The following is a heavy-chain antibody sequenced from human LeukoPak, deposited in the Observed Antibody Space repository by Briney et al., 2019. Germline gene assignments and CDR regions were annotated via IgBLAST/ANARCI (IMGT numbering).Heavy chain of an antibody. J-gene: IGHJ4*02. D-gene: IGHD4-17*01. V-gene: IGHV3-21*06. Sequence: PGGSLRLSCAASGFTFSSYSMNWVRQAPGKGLEWVSSISSSSSYIYYADSVKGRFTISRDNAENSLYLQMSSLRADDTAIYYCARHGDTCFDHWGQGTLVTVSS. CDR2: ISSSSSYI. CDR3: ARHGDTCFDH. CDR1: GFTFSSYS.